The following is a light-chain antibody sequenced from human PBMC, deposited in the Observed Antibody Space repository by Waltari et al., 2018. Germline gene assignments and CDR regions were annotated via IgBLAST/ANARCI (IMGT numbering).Light chain of an antibody. CDR2: EVS. J-gene: IGLJ2*01. CDR1: RTDIGVYNY. V-gene: IGLV2-8*01. Sequence: QSALTQPPSASGSPGQSVTIPCPGTRTDIGVYNYVSWYQQHPGKAPKLLIYEVSERPSGVPDRFSGSKSGITASLTVFGLQTEDEADYYCASFAGSNTLFGGGTKLTVL. CDR3: ASFAGSNTL.